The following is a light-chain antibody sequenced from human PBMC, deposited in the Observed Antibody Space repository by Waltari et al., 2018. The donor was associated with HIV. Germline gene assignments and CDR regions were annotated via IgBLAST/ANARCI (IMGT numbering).Light chain of an antibody. J-gene: IGKJ1*01. CDR1: QTVSTNF. Sequence: SVVTHSPGTLSLSPGDKVTLSCRTSQTVSTNFLGWYQSKSGQPPKLLFYGSSTSASGIPDRFSATGSDTGSGSDFSLTIHRLEPDDFAIYYCLLYGDSPRWTFGPGTRL. V-gene: IGKV3-20*01. CDR3: LLYGDSPRWT. CDR2: GSS.